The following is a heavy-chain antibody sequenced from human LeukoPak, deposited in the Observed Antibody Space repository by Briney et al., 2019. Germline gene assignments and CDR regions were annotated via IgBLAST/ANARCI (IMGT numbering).Heavy chain of an antibody. CDR3: ARVLHKRNYDSSTYYGY. Sequence: GGSLRLSCAASGFTFSSYSMNWVRQALGKGLEWVSYISSSSSTIYYADSVKGRFTISRDNAKNSLYLQMNSLRAEDTAVYYCARVLHKRNYDSSTYYGYWGQGTLVTVSS. CDR2: ISSSSSTI. J-gene: IGHJ4*02. CDR1: GFTFSSYS. V-gene: IGHV3-48*01. D-gene: IGHD3-22*01.